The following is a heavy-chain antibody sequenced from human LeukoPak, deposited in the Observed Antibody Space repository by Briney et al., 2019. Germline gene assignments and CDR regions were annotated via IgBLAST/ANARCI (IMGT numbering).Heavy chain of an antibody. CDR3: AREDQYGYNYFLGHPSPDY. CDR2: ISHDGSNK. J-gene: IGHJ4*02. CDR1: GFTFSSYA. D-gene: IGHD5-24*01. Sequence: GGSLRLSCAASGFTFSSYAMHWVRQAPGKGLEWVAVISHDGSNKYYADSVKGRFTISRDNSKNTLYLQMNSLRAEDTAVYYCAREDQYGYNYFLGHPSPDYWGQGTLVTVSS. V-gene: IGHV3-30*04.